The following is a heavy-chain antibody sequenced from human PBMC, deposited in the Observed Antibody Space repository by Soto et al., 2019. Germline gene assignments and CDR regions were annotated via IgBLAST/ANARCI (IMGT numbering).Heavy chain of an antibody. V-gene: IGHV3-23*01. CDR1: GFTFNTYA. D-gene: IGHD4-17*01. J-gene: IGHJ3*02. CDR2: ISNSGDST. CDR3: AHPRGYGVFDAYDI. Sequence: VQLLESGGGLVHPGGSLRLSCAASGFTFNTYAMSWVRQAPGKGLEWVSAISNSGDSTYHADSVKGRFTISRDNSINTLYLQMNGLRTEDTALYYCAHPRGYGVFDAYDIWGQGTMVTVSS.